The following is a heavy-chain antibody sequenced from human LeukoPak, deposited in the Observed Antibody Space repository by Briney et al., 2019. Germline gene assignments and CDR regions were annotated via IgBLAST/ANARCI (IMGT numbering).Heavy chain of an antibody. CDR2: ISDTGLRT. V-gene: IGHV3-23*01. CDR3: ARHDSFIPY. D-gene: IGHD5-18*01. CDR1: AFTFSDYA. Sequence: AVYLSLSCAASAFTFSDYAMSWVRQAEGHGLDGWSGISDTGLRTYYTDYVKGRFIISRDDSKKTVYLQMKTLTAEDTAIYYCARHDSFIPYWGQGTLVTVSS. J-gene: IGHJ4*02.